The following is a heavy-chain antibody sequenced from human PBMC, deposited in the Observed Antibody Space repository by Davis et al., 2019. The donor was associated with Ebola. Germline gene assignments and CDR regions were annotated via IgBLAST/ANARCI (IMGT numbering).Heavy chain of an antibody. CDR1: GFTFSSYG. CDR3: VKGSITMTVVVYFDL. CDR2: ITNNGGST. D-gene: IGHD3-22*01. J-gene: IGHJ4*02. V-gene: IGHV3-64D*06. Sequence: PGGSLRLFCSASGFTFSSYGMHWVRQAPGKGLQYVSVITNNGGSTYYADSVKRRFITSSDTSKNTLYLQMSSLRIEDTAVYYCVKGSITMTVVVYFDLWGQGTLVTVSP.